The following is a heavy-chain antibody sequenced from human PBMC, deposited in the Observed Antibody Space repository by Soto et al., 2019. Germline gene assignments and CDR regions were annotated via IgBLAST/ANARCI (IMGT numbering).Heavy chain of an antibody. CDR2: ISVDNGFT. Sequence: QVQLVQSGAEVKKPGASVRVSCRASGYTLPTYGIAWVRQAPGQGLEWLGWISVDNGFTQYAQKFRGRVTVTAETSTSTVYMELRSLTSDDTAVYYCAREFEGQSSSWPFDYWGQGPMVTVSS. J-gene: IGHJ4*02. CDR1: GYTLPTYG. D-gene: IGHD6-13*01. V-gene: IGHV1-18*01. CDR3: AREFEGQSSSWPFDY.